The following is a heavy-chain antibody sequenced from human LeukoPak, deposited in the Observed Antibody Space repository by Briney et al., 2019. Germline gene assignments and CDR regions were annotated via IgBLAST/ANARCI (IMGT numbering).Heavy chain of an antibody. CDR3: ISSNPSFDY. CDR1: GLTFSSYW. J-gene: IGHJ4*02. V-gene: IGHV3-74*01. D-gene: IGHD1-14*01. CDR2: INTDGSST. Sequence: GGSLRLSCTASGLTFSSYWMHWVRQAPGKGLVWVSRINTDGSSTTYADSVKGRFTISRDDAKSTLYLQMNSLRAEDTAVYYCISSNPSFDYWGQGTQVTASS.